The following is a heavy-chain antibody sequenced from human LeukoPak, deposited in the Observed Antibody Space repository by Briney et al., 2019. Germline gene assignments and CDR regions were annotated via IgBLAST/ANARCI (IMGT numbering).Heavy chain of an antibody. Sequence: GGSLRLSCAASGFTFSSYAMSWVRQAPGKGLEWVSAISGSGGSTYYADSVKGRFTISRDNSKNTLYLQMNSLRSEDTAVYYCARDEGSGTARYYFDYWGQGTLVTVSS. CDR3: ARDEGSGTARYYFDY. V-gene: IGHV3-23*01. CDR1: GFTFSSYA. J-gene: IGHJ4*02. D-gene: IGHD5-18*01. CDR2: ISGSGGST.